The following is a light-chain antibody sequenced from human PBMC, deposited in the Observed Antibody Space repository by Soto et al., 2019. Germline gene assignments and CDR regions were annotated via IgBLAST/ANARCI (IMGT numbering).Light chain of an antibody. Sequence: SYELTQPPSVSVAPGQTARITCGGKNIGSKSVHWYQQRPGQAPVLVVYDDSDRPSGIPERFSGSNSGNTATLTISRVEAGDEDDYYCQVWDSGSDHVVLGGGTKLTVL. J-gene: IGLJ2*01. CDR3: QVWDSGSDHVV. CDR1: NIGSKS. V-gene: IGLV3-21*02. CDR2: DDS.